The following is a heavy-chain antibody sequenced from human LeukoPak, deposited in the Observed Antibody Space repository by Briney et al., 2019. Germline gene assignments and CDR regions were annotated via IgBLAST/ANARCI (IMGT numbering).Heavy chain of an antibody. CDR2: ISRSSRHV. CDR3: VRDLMGSGSTTAYLHH. Sequence: GALRLSCAASGFTFSDYSMNWVRQAPGKGVEWVSSISRSSRHVYYSGSVKGRFTISRDNAKNSLYLQMNSLRAEDMAVYFCVRDLMGSGSTTAYLHHWGQGTLVTVSS. CDR1: GFTFSDYS. D-gene: IGHD1-1*01. V-gene: IGHV3-21*01. J-gene: IGHJ1*01.